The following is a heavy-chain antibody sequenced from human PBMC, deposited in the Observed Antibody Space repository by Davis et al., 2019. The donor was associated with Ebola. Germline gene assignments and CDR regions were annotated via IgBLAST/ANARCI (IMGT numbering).Heavy chain of an antibody. V-gene: IGHV4-30-4*02. J-gene: IGHJ4*02. Sequence: MPSETLSLTCTVSGGSTSSGDYYWSWIRQPPGKGLEWIGYIYYSGSTYYNPSLKSRVTISVDTSKNQFSLKLSSVTAADTAVYYRARGNTVTTVWGQGTLVTVSS. CDR2: IYYSGST. CDR3: ARGNTVTTV. D-gene: IGHD4-17*01. CDR1: GGSTSSGDYY.